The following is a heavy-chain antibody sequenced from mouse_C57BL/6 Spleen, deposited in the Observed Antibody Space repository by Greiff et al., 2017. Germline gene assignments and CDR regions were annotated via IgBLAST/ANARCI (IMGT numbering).Heavy chain of an antibody. D-gene: IGHD1-1*01. CDR1: GYTFTSYG. CDR3: ASDYGSQFAD. Sequence: VQLQESGAELARPGASVKLSCKASGYTFTSYGISWVKQRTGQGLEWIGEIYPRSGNTYYNEKFKGKATLTADKSSSTAYMELRSLPSEDSAVYFCASDYGSQFADWGQGTLVTVAA. V-gene: IGHV1-81*01. J-gene: IGHJ3*01. CDR2: IYPRSGNT.